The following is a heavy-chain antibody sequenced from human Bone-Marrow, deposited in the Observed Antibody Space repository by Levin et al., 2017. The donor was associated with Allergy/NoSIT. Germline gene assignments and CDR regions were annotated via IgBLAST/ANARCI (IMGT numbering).Heavy chain of an antibody. V-gene: IGHV3-21*01. D-gene: IGHD3-10*01. J-gene: IGHJ4*01. CDR3: ARDTIGFEELLFDH. Sequence: KPGGSLRLSCAASGFPFSIHTMHWVRQAPGKGLEWVSSISSSSADISYADSVKGRFIISRDNTKKSLYLQMNTLRVEDTAVYYCARDTIGFEELLFDHWGHGTLVTVSS. CDR2: ISSSSADI. CDR1: GFPFSIHT.